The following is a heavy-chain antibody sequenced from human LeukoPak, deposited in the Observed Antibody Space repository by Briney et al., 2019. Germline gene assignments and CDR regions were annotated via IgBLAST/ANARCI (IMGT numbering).Heavy chain of an antibody. CDR2: LIPIFGTA. V-gene: IGHV1-69*13. D-gene: IGHD6-19*01. CDR1: GGTFSSYA. Sequence: ASVKVSCKASGGTFSSYALSWVRQAPGQGLEWMGGLIPIFGTANYGQKFQGRVTITADESTSTAYMELSSLRSEDTAVYYCARTTQWLVPLTPDYWYFDLWGRGTLVTVSS. CDR3: ARTTQWLVPLTPDYWYFDL. J-gene: IGHJ2*01.